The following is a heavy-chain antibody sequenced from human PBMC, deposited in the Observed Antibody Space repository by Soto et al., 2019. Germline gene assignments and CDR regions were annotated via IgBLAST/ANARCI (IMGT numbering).Heavy chain of an antibody. CDR3: ARAMVKVTTTPWSRKRDAFDT. CDR1: GYTFTSYG. V-gene: IGHV1-18*01. D-gene: IGHD4-17*01. J-gene: IGHJ3*02. Sequence: GASVKVSCKASGYTFTSYGISCVRQAPGQGLEWMGWISAYNGNTNYAQKLQGRVTMTTDTSTSTAYMELRSLRSDDTAVYYCARAMVKVTTTPWSRKRDAFDTWGQGTMVTVSS. CDR2: ISAYNGNT.